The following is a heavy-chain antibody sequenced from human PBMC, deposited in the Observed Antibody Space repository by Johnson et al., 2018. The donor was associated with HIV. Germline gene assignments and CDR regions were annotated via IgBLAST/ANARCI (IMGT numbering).Heavy chain of an antibody. CDR3: ARYYFGAGSYYNPDAFDI. CDR2: SRSNGGST. CDR1: GFTFSSYA. V-gene: IGHV3-64*01. D-gene: IGHD3-10*01. Sequence: VQLVESGGGVVQPGRSLRLSCAASGFTFSSYAMHWVRQAPGKGREYVSASRSNGGSTSYANCVKGRFTIARHNSRYTLYLQMGILRAEDMAVYYCARYYFGAGSYYNPDAFDIWGQGTMVTVSS. J-gene: IGHJ3*02.